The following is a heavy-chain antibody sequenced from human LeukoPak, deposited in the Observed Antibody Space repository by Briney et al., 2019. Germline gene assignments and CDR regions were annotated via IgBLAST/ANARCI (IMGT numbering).Heavy chain of an antibody. CDR2: ISGSGGST. Sequence: GGTLRLSCAASGFTFSSYGMSWVRQAPGKGLEWVSAISGSGGSTYYADSVKGRFTISRDNSKNTLYLRMNSLRAEDTAVYYCAKDLRVVVPAATEYWGQGTLVTVSS. V-gene: IGHV3-23*01. CDR3: AKDLRVVVPAATEY. CDR1: GFTFSSYG. J-gene: IGHJ4*02. D-gene: IGHD2-2*01.